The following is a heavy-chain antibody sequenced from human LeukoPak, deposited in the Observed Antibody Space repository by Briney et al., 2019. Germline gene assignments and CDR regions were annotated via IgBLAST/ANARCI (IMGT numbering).Heavy chain of an antibody. J-gene: IGHJ3*02. CDR2: IYHSGST. V-gene: IGHV4-30-2*01. CDR3: ARRRRIGAVGTDAFDI. D-gene: IGHD6-13*01. CDR1: GGSISSGGYY. Sequence: SETLSLTCTVSGGSISSGGYYWSWIRQPPGKGLEWIGYIYHSGSTYYNPSLKSRVTISVDTSKNQFSLKLSSVTAADTAVYYCARRRRIGAVGTDAFDIWAKGQWSPSLQ.